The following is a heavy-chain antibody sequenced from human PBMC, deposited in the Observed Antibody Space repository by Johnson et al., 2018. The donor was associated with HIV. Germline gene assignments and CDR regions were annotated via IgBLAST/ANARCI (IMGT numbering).Heavy chain of an antibody. CDR2: ISWNSGSI. J-gene: IGHJ3*02. CDR1: GFTFSSYA. CDR3: TRQADI. Sequence: VQLVESGGGLVQPGGSLRLSCAASGFTFSSYAMSWVRQAPGKGLEWVSGISWNSGSIGYADSVKGRFTISRDDSKNTAYLQMNSLKTEDTAVYYCTRQADIWGQGTMVTVSS. V-gene: IGHV3-23*04.